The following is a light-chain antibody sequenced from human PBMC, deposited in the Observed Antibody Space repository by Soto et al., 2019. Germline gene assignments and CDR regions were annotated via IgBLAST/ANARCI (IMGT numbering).Light chain of an antibody. V-gene: IGKV3-20*01. J-gene: IGKJ1*01. Sequence: ENVLTQSPGTLSLSPGERATLSCRASQTVGYNYLAWFQQKPGQAPRLLIYGASRRATGVPDRFRGSGSGKDFTLTISRLEPEDFAVYYCQQYDSSPRTFGQGTKVEI. CDR1: QTVGYNY. CDR3: QQYDSSPRT. CDR2: GAS.